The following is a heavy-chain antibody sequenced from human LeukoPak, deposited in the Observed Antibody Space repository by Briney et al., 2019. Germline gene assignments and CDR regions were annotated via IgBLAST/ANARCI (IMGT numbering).Heavy chain of an antibody. V-gene: IGHV3-23*01. CDR3: AKVDGSGWSGIYFDY. D-gene: IGHD6-19*01. J-gene: IGHJ4*02. Sequence: PGGTLRLSCAASGFTFSSYGMSWVRQAPGKGLEWVSAISGSGGSTYYADSVKGRFTISRDNSKNTLYLQMNSLRAEDTAVYYCAKVDGSGWSGIYFDYWGQGTLVTVSS. CDR2: ISGSGGST. CDR1: GFTFSSYG.